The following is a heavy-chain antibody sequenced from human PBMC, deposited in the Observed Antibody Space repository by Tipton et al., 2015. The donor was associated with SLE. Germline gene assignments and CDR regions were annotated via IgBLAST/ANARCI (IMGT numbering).Heavy chain of an antibody. D-gene: IGHD5-24*01. V-gene: IGHV4-4*08. CDR2: IYTSGST. CDR3: ARLTVEVADNYFDS. Sequence: TLSLTCTVSGGSITNHYWNWIRRPPGKALEWIGYIYTSGSTSYNPSLKSRVTISLGTSKNQFSLKLSSVTAADTALYYCARLTVEVADNYFDSWGQGTLVTVSS. J-gene: IGHJ4*02. CDR1: GGSITNHY.